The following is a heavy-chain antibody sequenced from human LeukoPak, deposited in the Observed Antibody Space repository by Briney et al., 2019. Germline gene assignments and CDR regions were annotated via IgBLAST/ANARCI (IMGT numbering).Heavy chain of an antibody. Sequence: PSETLSLTCAVSGGSISSSNWWSWVRQPPGKGLEWIGEIYHSGSTNYNPSLKSRVTISVDKSKNQFSLELSSVTAADTAVYYCARDSKQWLNYYYYGMDVWGKGTTVTVSS. CDR3: ARDSKQWLNYYYYGMDV. CDR2: IYHSGST. D-gene: IGHD6-19*01. J-gene: IGHJ6*04. V-gene: IGHV4-4*02. CDR1: GGSISSSNW.